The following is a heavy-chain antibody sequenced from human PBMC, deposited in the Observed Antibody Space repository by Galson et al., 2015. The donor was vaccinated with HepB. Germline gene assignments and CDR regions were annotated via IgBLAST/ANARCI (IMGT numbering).Heavy chain of an antibody. J-gene: IGHJ6*02. CDR3: AKTSDTSSAPSYYYYYGMDV. CDR1: GFTFSNYA. D-gene: IGHD5-18*01. CDR2: ISGGGGDT. Sequence: SLRLSCAASGFTFSNYAMSWVRQAPGKGLEWVSAISGGGGDTYYADSVKGRFTISRDNSKNTLYLQMNSLRAEDTAVYYCAKTSDTSSAPSYYYYYGMDVWGQGTTVTVSS. V-gene: IGHV3-23*01.